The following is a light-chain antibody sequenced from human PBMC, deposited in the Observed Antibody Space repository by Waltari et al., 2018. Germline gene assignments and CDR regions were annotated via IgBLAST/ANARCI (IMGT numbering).Light chain of an antibody. CDR2: DTS. V-gene: IGKV1-16*02. CDR1: QGISNS. Sequence: DIQMTQSPSSLSASVGDRVTITCRASQGISNSLAWFQQRPGKAPKSLIYDTSSLQSGVPSKFSGSGFGTDFSLTISSLHPEDFATYYCQQYYTYPLTFCGGTKVEIK. CDR3: QQYYTYPLT. J-gene: IGKJ4*01.